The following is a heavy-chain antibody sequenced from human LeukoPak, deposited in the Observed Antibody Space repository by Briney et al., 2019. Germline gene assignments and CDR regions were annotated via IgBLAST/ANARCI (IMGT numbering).Heavy chain of an antibody. CDR3: AKNGESSGYYPGCADY. D-gene: IGHD3-22*01. J-gene: IGHJ4*02. CDR1: GFTFSSYG. CDR2: ISGSGGST. Sequence: GGSLRLSCAASGFTFSSYGMSWVRQAPGKGLEWVSAISGSGGSTYYADSVKGRFTISRDNSKNTLYLQMNSLRAEDTAVYYCAKNGESSGYYPGCADYWGQGTLVTVSS. V-gene: IGHV3-23*01.